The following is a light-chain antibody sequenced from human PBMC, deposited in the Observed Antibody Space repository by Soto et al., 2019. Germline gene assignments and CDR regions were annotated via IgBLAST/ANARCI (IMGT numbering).Light chain of an antibody. J-gene: IGKJ2*01. CDR2: GAS. V-gene: IGKV3-20*01. CDR1: QSVSSSY. CDR3: QQYGSSPLYT. Sequence: EIVLTQSPGTLSLSPGERATLSCRASQSVSSSYLAWYQQKPGQAPRLLIYGASSRATGIPDRFSGSGSETDFTLIISRLEPEDVALYYCQQYGSSPLYTFGQGTKLEIK.